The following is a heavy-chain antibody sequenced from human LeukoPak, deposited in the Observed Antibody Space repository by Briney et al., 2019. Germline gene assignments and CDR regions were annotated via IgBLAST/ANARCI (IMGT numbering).Heavy chain of an antibody. V-gene: IGHV3-74*01. Sequence: GGSLRLSCAASGFSISTYWIHWVRHAPGKGLVWVSRINHDGSTTYYADSVKGRITTSRDNATNTLYLQMNSLRAEDTAVYYCVRGVAESYGQFDNWGQGTLVTVSS. CDR2: INHDGSTT. CDR3: VRGVAESYGQFDN. D-gene: IGHD3-10*01. J-gene: IGHJ4*02. CDR1: GFSISTYW.